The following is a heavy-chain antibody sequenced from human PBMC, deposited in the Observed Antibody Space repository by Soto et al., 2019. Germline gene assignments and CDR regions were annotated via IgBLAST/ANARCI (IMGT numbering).Heavy chain of an antibody. D-gene: IGHD6-13*01. CDR1: GGSISSYY. CDR3: ARVLIAAAGSTYMDV. J-gene: IGHJ6*03. Sequence: SETLSLTCTVSGGSISSYYWSWIRQPPGKGLEWIGYIYYSGSTNYNPSLKSRVTISVDTSKNQFSLKLSSVTAADTAVYYCARVLIAAAGSTYMDVWGKGTTVTVSS. V-gene: IGHV4-59*01. CDR2: IYYSGST.